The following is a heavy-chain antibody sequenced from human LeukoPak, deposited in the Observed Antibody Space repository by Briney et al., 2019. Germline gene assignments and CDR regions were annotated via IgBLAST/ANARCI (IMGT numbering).Heavy chain of an antibody. Sequence: GGSLRLSCAASGFTLDHYAMHWVRQAPGKGLEWVSGISWNSGSIGYADSVKGRFTISRDNAKNSLYLQMNSLRAEDTALYYCAKYIGIRGAFDIWGQGTTVTVSS. V-gene: IGHV3-9*01. J-gene: IGHJ3*02. D-gene: IGHD1-14*01. CDR1: GFTLDHYA. CDR3: AKYIGIRGAFDI. CDR2: ISWNSGSI.